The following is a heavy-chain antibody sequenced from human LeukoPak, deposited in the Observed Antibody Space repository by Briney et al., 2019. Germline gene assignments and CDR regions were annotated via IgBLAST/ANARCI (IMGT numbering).Heavy chain of an antibody. CDR3: ARRLGYYDSSGYYPT. CDR2: IYHSGST. Sequence: SGTLSLTCAVSGGSISSSNWWSWVRQPPGKGLEWIGEIYHSGSTNYNPSLKSRVTISVDTSKNQFSLKLSSVTAADTAAYYCARRLGYYDSSGYYPTWGQGTLVTVSS. V-gene: IGHV4-4*02. D-gene: IGHD3-22*01. CDR1: GGSISSSNW. J-gene: IGHJ5*02.